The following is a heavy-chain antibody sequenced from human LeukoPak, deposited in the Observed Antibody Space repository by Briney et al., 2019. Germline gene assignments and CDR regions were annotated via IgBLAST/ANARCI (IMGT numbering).Heavy chain of an antibody. V-gene: IGHV3-23*01. CDR1: GFTFTNYG. D-gene: IGHD3-22*01. J-gene: IGHJ4*02. CDR2: VSGGGDST. CDR3: AKEKNSGYYYHFDY. Sequence: GGSLGLSCAASGFTFTNYGMSWVRQAPGKGLEWVSAVSGGGDSTYYADSVKGRFTISRDNSKNTVYLQMNSLRAEDTAVYYCAKEKNSGYYYHFDYWGQGTLVTVSS.